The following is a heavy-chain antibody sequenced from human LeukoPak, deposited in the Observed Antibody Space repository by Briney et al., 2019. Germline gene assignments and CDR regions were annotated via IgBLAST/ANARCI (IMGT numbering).Heavy chain of an antibody. CDR2: IIPIFGTA. J-gene: IGHJ3*02. Sequence: SVKVSCKASGYTFTGYYMHWVRQAPGQGLEWMGGIIPIFGTANYAQKFQGRVTITADESTSTAYMELSSLRSEDTAVYYCARDSTDSTFGAFDIWGQGTMVTVSS. V-gene: IGHV1-69*13. CDR3: ARDSTDSTFGAFDI. CDR1: GYTFTGYY. D-gene: IGHD6-13*01.